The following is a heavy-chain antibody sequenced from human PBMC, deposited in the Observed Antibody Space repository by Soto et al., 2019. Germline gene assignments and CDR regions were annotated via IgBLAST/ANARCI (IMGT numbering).Heavy chain of an antibody. J-gene: IGHJ5*02. CDR1: GYTFTSSD. CDR2: MNPNRGNT. CDR3: ARAPSPLRPIVRRGANGKGWFDP. D-gene: IGHD2-15*01. Sequence: VSCKASGYTFTSSDINWVRQATGQGLEWMGWMNPNRGNTGYAQKFQGRVTMTRNTSISTAYMELSSLGSEDTDVYYCARAPSPLRPIVRRGANGKGWFDPWGQGTLVTVSS. V-gene: IGHV1-8*01.